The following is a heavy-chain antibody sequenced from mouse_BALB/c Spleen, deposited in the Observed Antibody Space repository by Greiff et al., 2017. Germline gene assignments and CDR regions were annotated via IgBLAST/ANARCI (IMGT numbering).Heavy chain of an antibody. CDR2: IDPANGNT. J-gene: IGHJ2*01. V-gene: IGHV14-3*02. CDR3: ARSGDVGDYFDY. Sequence: VQLQQSGAELVKPGASVKLSCTASGFNIKDTYMHWVKQRPEQGLEWIGRIDPANGNTKYDPKFQGKATITADTSSNTAYLQLSSLTSEDTAVYYCARSGDVGDYFDYWGQGTTRTVSS. D-gene: IGHD3-1*01. CDR1: GFNIKDTY.